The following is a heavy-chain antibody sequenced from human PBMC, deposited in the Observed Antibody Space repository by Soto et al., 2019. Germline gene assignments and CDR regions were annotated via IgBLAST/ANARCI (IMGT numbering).Heavy chain of an antibody. V-gene: IGHV1-8*01. CDR2: MNPNSGNT. Sequence: ASVKVSCKASGYTFTSYDINWVRQATGQGLEWMGWMNPNSGNTGYAQKFQGRVTMTRNTSISTAYMELSSLRSEDTAVYYCARTPRYCSGGSCYRAFDIWGQGTMVTVSS. CDR1: GYTFTSYD. J-gene: IGHJ3*02. D-gene: IGHD2-15*01. CDR3: ARTPRYCSGGSCYRAFDI.